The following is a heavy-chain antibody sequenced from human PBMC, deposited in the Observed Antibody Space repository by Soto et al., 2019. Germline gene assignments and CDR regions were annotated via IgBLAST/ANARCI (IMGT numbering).Heavy chain of an antibody. CDR3: ARLGDLRYCSGRSCDAFDI. V-gene: IGHV5-51*01. Sequence: GESLKISCKGSGYSFTSYWIGWVRQMPGKGLEWMGIIYPGDSDTRYSPSFQGQVTISADKSISTAYLQWSSLKASDTAMYYCARLGDLRYCSGRSCDAFDIWGQGTMVTVSS. J-gene: IGHJ3*02. D-gene: IGHD2-15*01. CDR1: GYSFTSYW. CDR2: IYPGDSDT.